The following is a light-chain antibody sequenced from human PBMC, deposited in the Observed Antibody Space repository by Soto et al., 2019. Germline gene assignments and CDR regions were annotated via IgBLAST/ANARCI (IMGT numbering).Light chain of an antibody. CDR3: QTWGTGTWV. Sequence: QLVLPQSPSASASLGASVKLTCTLSSGHSSYAIAWHQQQPEKGPRYLMKLNSDGSHSKGDGIPDRFSGSSSGAERYLTISSLQSEDEADYYCQTWGTGTWVFGGGTKVTVL. CDR2: LNSDGSH. V-gene: IGLV4-69*01. CDR1: SGHSSYA. J-gene: IGLJ3*02.